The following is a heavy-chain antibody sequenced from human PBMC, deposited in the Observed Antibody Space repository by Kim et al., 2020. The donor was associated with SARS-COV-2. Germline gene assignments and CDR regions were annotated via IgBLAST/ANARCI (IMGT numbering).Heavy chain of an antibody. V-gene: IGHV5-10-1*01. J-gene: IGHJ4*02. Sequence: GESLKISCKGSGYSFTSYWISWVRQMPGKGLEWMGRIDPSDSYTNYSPSFQGHVTISADKSISTAYLQWSSLKASDTAMYYCASHPALYSGYASSWGQGTLVTVSS. CDR2: IDPSDSYT. D-gene: IGHD5-12*01. CDR1: GYSFTSYW. CDR3: ASHPALYSGYASS.